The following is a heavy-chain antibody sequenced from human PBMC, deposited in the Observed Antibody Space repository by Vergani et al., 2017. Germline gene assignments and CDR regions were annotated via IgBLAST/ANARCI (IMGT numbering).Heavy chain of an antibody. J-gene: IGHJ4*02. CDR3: ARAPFFAMVRGIGRNYFDY. Sequence: QLQLQESGPGQVNPSETLSLTCAVSGGAINSYYWSWIRQAPGKGLEWIGNIRSNGRTMYNPALTSRVTISVETSKNQFSLTLSSVTAADTPVYYCARAPFFAMVRGIGRNYFDYWGQGTLVTVSS. V-gene: IGHV4-59*12. CDR1: GGAINSYY. D-gene: IGHD3-10*01. CDR2: IRSNGRT.